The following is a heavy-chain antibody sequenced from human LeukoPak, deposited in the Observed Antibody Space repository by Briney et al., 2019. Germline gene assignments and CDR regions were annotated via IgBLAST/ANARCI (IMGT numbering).Heavy chain of an antibody. J-gene: IGHJ4*02. Sequence: GGSPSLSCAASGFTVSSSYMTWVRQAPGKGLEWVSVIFNGGSTYYADSVKGRFTISTDNSRNTVYLQMNSLRAEDTGIYYCARGLFTSGTYYNFFDYWAQGILVTVSS. CDR1: GFTVSSSY. D-gene: IGHD3-10*01. CDR3: ARGLFTSGTYYNFFDY. CDR2: IFNGGST. V-gene: IGHV3-66*01.